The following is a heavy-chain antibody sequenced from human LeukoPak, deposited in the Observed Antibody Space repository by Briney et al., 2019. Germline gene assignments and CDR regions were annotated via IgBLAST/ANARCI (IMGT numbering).Heavy chain of an antibody. D-gene: IGHD2-15*01. V-gene: IGHV1-69*04. CDR2: IIPILGIA. CDR3: ASQNRSGGSCYPWPVDY. Sequence: ASVKVSCKASGGTFSSYAISWVRQAPGQGLEWMGRIIPILGIANYAQKFQGRVTITADKSTSTAYMELSSLRSEDTAVYYCASQNRSGGSCYPWPVDYWGQGTLVTVSS. J-gene: IGHJ4*02. CDR1: GGTFSSYA.